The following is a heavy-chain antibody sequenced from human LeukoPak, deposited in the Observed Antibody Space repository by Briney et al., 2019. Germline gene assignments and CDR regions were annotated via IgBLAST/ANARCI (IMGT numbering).Heavy chain of an antibody. CDR2: IIPIFGTA. Sequence: EASVTVSCTASGGTFSSYAISWVRQAPGQGLEWMGGIIPIFGTANYAQKFQGRVTITADESTSTAYMELSSLRSEDTAVYYCARERGTTVTTAYFDYWGQGTLVTVSS. CDR3: ARERGTTVTTAYFDY. V-gene: IGHV1-69*13. J-gene: IGHJ4*02. D-gene: IGHD4-11*01. CDR1: GGTFSSYA.